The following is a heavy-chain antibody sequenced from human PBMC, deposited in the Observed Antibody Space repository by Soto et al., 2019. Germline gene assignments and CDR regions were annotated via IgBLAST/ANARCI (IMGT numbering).Heavy chain of an antibody. J-gene: IGHJ4*02. D-gene: IGHD5-12*01. CDR2: INPNSGGT. Sequence: ASVKVSCKASGYTFTGYYMHWVRQAPGQGLEWMGWINPNSGGTNYAQKFQGWVTMTRDTSISTAYMELSRLRSDDTAVYYCARQEMATNHRVDYWGQGTQVTVSS. CDR1: GYTFTGYY. V-gene: IGHV1-2*04. CDR3: ARQEMATNHRVDY.